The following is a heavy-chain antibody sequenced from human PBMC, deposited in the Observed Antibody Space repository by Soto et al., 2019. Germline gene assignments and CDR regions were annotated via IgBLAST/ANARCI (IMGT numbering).Heavy chain of an antibody. CDR1: GFTISPLA. J-gene: IGHJ4*02. V-gene: IGHV3-23*01. D-gene: IGHD3-10*01. Sequence: EVQLLESGGGLIQPGESLRLSCVASGFTISPLAMSWVRQPPGKGLEWVSGISASSDYTFYADSVRGRFTVSRDNSKNTVSLQMNNLRVEDTALYYCAKDVRGGSPRPDYWGLGTLVTVSS. CDR2: ISASSDYT. CDR3: AKDVRGGSPRPDY.